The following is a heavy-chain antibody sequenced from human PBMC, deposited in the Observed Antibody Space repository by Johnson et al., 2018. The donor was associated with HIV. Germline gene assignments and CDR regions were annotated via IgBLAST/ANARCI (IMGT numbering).Heavy chain of an antibody. V-gene: IGHV3-30*04. CDR2: ISYDGSNK. Sequence: VQLVESGGGVVQPGGSLRLSCTASGFNVDDDALSWVRQVPGKGLEWVAVISYDGSNKYYADSVKGRFTISRDNSKNTLYLQMNSLRAEDTAVYYCARVRRSGTYYVDAFDIWGQGTMVTVSS. J-gene: IGHJ3*02. CDR1: GFNVDDDA. D-gene: IGHD1-26*01. CDR3: ARVRRSGTYYVDAFDI.